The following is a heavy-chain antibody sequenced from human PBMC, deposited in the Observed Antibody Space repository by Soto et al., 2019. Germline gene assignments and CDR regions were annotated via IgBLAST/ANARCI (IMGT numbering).Heavy chain of an antibody. D-gene: IGHD3-22*01. CDR1: GGSISSGDYY. J-gene: IGHJ3*02. Sequence: PSETLSLTCSVSGGSISSGDYYWSWIRQPPGKGLEWIGFIYYSGSTYYNPSLKSRVTISLDTSRNLFSLNLSSVTAADTAVYYCAREGNYDSVGYYRGNAFGIWGQGTMVTVSS. CDR2: IYYSGST. V-gene: IGHV4-30-4*01. CDR3: AREGNYDSVGYYRGNAFGI.